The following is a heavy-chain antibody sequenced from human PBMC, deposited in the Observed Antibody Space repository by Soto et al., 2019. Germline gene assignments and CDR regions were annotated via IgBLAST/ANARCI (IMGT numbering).Heavy chain of an antibody. CDR1: GGSTNSYC. V-gene: IGHV4-59*08. J-gene: IGHJ4*02. D-gene: IGHD4-4*01. CDR3: ARHRRTTVAKFYFDN. CDR2: IFDSGNA. Sequence: PSETLSLTCTVSGGSTNSYCWSWIRQPPGKGLEWIAYIFDSGNASYNPSLKSRVTISVGTSKNQFSLKLTSVTAADTAVYYCARHRRTTVAKFYFDNWGQGALVTVSS.